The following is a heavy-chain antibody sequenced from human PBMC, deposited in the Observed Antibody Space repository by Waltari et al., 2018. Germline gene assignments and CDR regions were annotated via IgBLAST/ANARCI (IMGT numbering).Heavy chain of an antibody. CDR2: INHSGST. CDR1: GGSFSGYY. J-gene: IGHJ6*03. V-gene: IGHV4-34*01. CDR3: ARAESASYYYYYMDV. Sequence: QVQLQQWGAGLLKPSETLSLTCAVYGGSFSGYYWSWIRQPPGKGLEWIGEINHSGSTNYNPSRKSRVNISVDTSKNQFSLKLSAVTAADTAVYYCARAESASYYYYYMDVWGKGTTVTVSS.